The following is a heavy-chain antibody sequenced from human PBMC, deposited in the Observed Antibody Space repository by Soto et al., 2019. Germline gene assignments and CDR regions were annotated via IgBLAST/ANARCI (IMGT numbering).Heavy chain of an antibody. V-gene: IGHV5-10-1*01. J-gene: IGHJ3*02. Sequence: GESLKISCKGSGYSFTSYWITWVRQMPGKGLEWMGRIDPSDSYTNYSPSFQGHVTISADKSISTAYLQWSSLKASDTAMYYCASTGGNDAFDIWGQGTMVTVSS. CDR1: GYSFTSYW. D-gene: IGHD2-8*02. CDR2: IDPSDSYT. CDR3: ASTGGNDAFDI.